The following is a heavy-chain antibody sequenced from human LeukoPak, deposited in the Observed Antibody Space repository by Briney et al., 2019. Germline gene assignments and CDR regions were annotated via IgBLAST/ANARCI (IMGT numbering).Heavy chain of an antibody. CDR3: ARESPTIIALDV. Sequence: GGSLRLSCAASGFTFSSYAMHWVRQAPGKGLEWVAVISYDGSNKYYADSVKGRFTISRDNSKNTLYLQMNSLRAEDTAVYYCARESPTIIALDVWGKGTTVTVSS. CDR1: GFTFSSYA. D-gene: IGHD5-24*01. J-gene: IGHJ6*04. CDR2: ISYDGSNK. V-gene: IGHV3-30-3*01.